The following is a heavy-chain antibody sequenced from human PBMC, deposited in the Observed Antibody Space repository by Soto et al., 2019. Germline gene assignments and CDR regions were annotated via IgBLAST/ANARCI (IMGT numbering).Heavy chain of an antibody. Sequence: KASETLSLTCAVSGYSISSGYYWGWIRQPPGKGLEWIGSVHYSGSTYYNPSLKSRVTISIDTSKNQISLKLTSVTAADTAVYYCARVDNIVAVKWFDPWGQGTLGTVS. CDR3: ARVDNIVAVKWFDP. V-gene: IGHV4-38-2*01. CDR1: GYSISSGYY. D-gene: IGHD6-13*01. J-gene: IGHJ5*02. CDR2: VHYSGST.